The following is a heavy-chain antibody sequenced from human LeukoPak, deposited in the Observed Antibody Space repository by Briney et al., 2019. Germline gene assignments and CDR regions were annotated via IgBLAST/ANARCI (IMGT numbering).Heavy chain of an antibody. CDR3: ARGSTVTTLVFDY. CDR2: IFGGGST. J-gene: IGHJ4*02. CDR1: GFTVSSNY. D-gene: IGHD4-11*01. Sequence: PGGSLRLSCSASGFTVSSNYMSWVRQAPGKGLEWVSVIFGGGSTYYADSVKGRFTISRHNSENTLYLQMNSLRAEDTAVYYCARGSTVTTLVFDYWGQGTPVTVSS. V-gene: IGHV3-53*04.